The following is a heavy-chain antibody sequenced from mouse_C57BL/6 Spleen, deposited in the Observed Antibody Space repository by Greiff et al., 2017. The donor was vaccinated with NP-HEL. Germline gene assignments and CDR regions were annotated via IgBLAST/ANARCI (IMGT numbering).Heavy chain of an antibody. Sequence: DVKLVESGGGLVQPKGSLKLSCAASGFSFNTYAMNWVRQAPGKGLEWVARIRSKSNNYATYYADSVKDRFTISRDDSESMLYLQMNNLKTEDTAMYYCVRHLYYAMDYWGQGTSVTVSS. CDR1: GFSFNTYA. V-gene: IGHV10-1*01. CDR3: VRHLYYAMDY. J-gene: IGHJ4*01. CDR2: IRSKSNNYAT.